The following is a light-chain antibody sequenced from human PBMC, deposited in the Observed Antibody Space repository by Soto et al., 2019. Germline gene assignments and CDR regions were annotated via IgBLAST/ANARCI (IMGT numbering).Light chain of an antibody. CDR1: QNIFSY. J-gene: IGKJ1*01. Sequence: EIQMTQSPSSVSASVVDRVTITCRASQNIFSYLNWYQQKPGKAPNLLIYAASNLQSGLPSRFSGSGSVTDFTLTISSRQREDFATYHCQQSYSAHLTLGQGTKVDIK. V-gene: IGKV1-39*01. CDR3: QQSYSAHLT. CDR2: AAS.